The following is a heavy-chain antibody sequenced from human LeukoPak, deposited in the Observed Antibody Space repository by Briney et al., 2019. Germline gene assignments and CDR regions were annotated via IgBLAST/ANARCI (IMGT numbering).Heavy chain of an antibody. CDR2: ISGYSGNT. CDR1: GYTFTTYS. J-gene: IGHJ4*02. D-gene: IGHD6-19*01. CDR3: ARGYSSGRDYYFDY. V-gene: IGHV1-18*01. Sequence: GASVKVSCKASGYTFTTYSVNGVRQAPGQGLEWMGWISGYSGNTNYAQKLQGRVTMTTDTSTSTAYMELRSLRSDDTAIYYCARGYSSGRDYYFDYWGQGTLVTVSS.